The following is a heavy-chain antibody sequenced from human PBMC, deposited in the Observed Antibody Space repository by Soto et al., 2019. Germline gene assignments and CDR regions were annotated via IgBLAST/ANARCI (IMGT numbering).Heavy chain of an antibody. D-gene: IGHD3-22*01. V-gene: IGHV1-3*01. CDR1: GYTFTRYA. Sequence: QVQLVQSGAEVKKPGASVKVSCKASGYTFTRYAMHWVRQAPGQRLEWMGWINAGNGNTKYSQKFQGIVTITRDTSASTSYMVLSSLRAEDTAVYYCARSSGYYYVDYWVHGTLVTGSS. CDR2: INAGNGNT. CDR3: ARSSGYYYVDY. J-gene: IGHJ4*01.